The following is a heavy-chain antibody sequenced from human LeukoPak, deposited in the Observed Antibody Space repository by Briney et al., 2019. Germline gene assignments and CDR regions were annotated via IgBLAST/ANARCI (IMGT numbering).Heavy chain of an antibody. J-gene: IGHJ4*02. D-gene: IGHD5-18*01. CDR2: ISWNSGSI. CDR3: AKGGYSYGYRMWYFDY. Sequence: GRSLRLSCAASGFTFDDYAVHWVRQAPGKGLEWVSGISWNSGSIGYADSVKGRFTISRDNAKNSLYLQMNSLRAEDTAVYYCAKGGYSYGYRMWYFDYWGQGTLVTVSS. V-gene: IGHV3-9*01. CDR1: GFTFDDYA.